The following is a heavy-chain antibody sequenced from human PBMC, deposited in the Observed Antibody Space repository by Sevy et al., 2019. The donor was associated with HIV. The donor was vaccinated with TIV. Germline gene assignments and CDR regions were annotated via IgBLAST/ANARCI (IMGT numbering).Heavy chain of an antibody. D-gene: IGHD2-8*02. CDR2: IRYDGSNE. V-gene: IGHV3-30*02. CDR1: GFTFSNHG. J-gene: IGHJ3*02. CDR3: AKDRKVLLVVYAIPFDVFDI. Sequence: GESLKISCAASGFTFSNHGMHWVRQAPGKGLEWVAFIRYDGSNEYYGDSVKGRFTISRDNSKNTLYLQMNSLRPEDTAVYYCAKDRKVLLVVYAIPFDVFDIWGQGTMVTVSS.